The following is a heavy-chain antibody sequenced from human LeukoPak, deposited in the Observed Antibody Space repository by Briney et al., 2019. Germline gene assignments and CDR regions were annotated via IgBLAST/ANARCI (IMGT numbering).Heavy chain of an antibody. D-gene: IGHD4-17*01. Sequence: ASVKVSCRVSGYTLTELSMHWVRQAPGKGLEWMGGFYPEDGETIYAQKFQGRVTMTEDTSTDTAYMELSSLRSEDTAVYYCATVTAYGDYVCYFDYWGQGTLVTVSS. J-gene: IGHJ4*02. CDR1: GYTLTELS. CDR2: FYPEDGET. CDR3: ATVTAYGDYVCYFDY. V-gene: IGHV1-24*01.